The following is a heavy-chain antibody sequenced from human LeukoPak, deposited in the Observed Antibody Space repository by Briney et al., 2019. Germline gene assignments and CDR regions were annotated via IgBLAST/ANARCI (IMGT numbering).Heavy chain of an antibody. CDR3: ARRSCSSTSCYAAPFGY. V-gene: IGHV5-10-1*01. CDR2: IDPSDSYT. Sequence: GESLKISCKGSGYSFTSYWISWVRQMPGKGLEWMGRIDPSDSYTNYSPSFQGHVTIPADKSISTAYLQWSSLKASDTAMYYCARRSCSSTSCYAAPFGYWGQGTLVTVSS. CDR1: GYSFTSYW. D-gene: IGHD2-2*01. J-gene: IGHJ4*02.